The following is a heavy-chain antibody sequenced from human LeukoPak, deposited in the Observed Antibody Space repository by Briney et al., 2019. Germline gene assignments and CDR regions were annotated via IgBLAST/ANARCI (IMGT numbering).Heavy chain of an antibody. J-gene: IGHJ4*02. Sequence: GASVKVSCKASGYSFTKYGISWVRQAPGQGLEWMGWISGYSGNTNYAPKLQGRVTMTTDTSTSTAYMELRSLTSADTGTYYCARVGATYGDPIEYDYWGQGTLVRVSS. V-gene: IGHV1-18*01. CDR2: ISGYSGNT. CDR1: GYSFTKYG. CDR3: ARVGATYGDPIEYDY. D-gene: IGHD1-26*01.